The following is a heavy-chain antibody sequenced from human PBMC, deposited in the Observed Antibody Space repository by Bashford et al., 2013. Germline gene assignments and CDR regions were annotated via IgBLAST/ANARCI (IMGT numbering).Heavy chain of an antibody. J-gene: IGHJ5*02. V-gene: IGHV3-15*05. CDR3: VRVDDTGGHNWFDP. CDR2: IKSKAEGETT. Sequence: GGSLRLSCAASGFTFTNAWMIWVRQAPGKGLEWVGRIKSKAEGETTDYAAAVKGRFTISRDDSKYTLFLQMNSLRAEDTGVYYCVRVDDTGGHNWFDPWGQGTLVTVSS. D-gene: IGHD2-8*02. CDR1: GFTFTNAW.